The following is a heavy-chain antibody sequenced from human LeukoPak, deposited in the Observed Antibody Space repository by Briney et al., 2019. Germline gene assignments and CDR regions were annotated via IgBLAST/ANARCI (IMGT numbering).Heavy chain of an antibody. D-gene: IGHD6-13*01. J-gene: IGHJ4*02. Sequence: PGGSLRLSCAASGFTFSSYAMSWVRQAPGKGLEWVSAISGSGGNTHYADSVKGRFTVSRDNSKNTLYLQMNSLRAEDTAVYYCAKVGVSWYLYGLWRPFDYWGQGTLVTVSS. CDR2: ISGSGGNT. V-gene: IGHV3-23*01. CDR3: AKVGVSWYLYGLWRPFDY. CDR1: GFTFSSYA.